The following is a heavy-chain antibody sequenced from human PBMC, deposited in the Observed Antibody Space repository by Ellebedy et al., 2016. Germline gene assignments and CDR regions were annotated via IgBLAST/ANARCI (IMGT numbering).Heavy chain of an antibody. CDR2: ISYDGSNK. Sequence: GESLKISCAASGFTFSSYAMHWVRQAPGKGLEWVAVISYDGSNKYYADSVKGRFTISRDNSKNTLYLQMNSLRAEDTAVYYCARANYYGSGSYLFAFDIWGQGTMVTVSS. D-gene: IGHD3-10*01. CDR1: GFTFSSYA. CDR3: ARANYYGSGSYLFAFDI. V-gene: IGHV3-30*04. J-gene: IGHJ3*02.